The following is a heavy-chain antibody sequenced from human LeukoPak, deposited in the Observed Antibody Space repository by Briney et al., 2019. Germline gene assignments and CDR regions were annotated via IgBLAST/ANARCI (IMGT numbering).Heavy chain of an antibody. D-gene: IGHD2-2*01. CDR3: VGYCSSTTCPEAIDY. CDR1: GFTFSTYS. J-gene: IGHJ4*02. Sequence: GGSLRLSCAASGFTFSTYSMDWVRQAPGKGLEWVSSISTSSIYTYYADSVKGRFTISRDNAKNSLYLQVNSLRAEDTAVYYCVGYCSSTTCPEAIDYWGQGTLVTVSS. CDR2: ISTSSIYT. V-gene: IGHV3-21*01.